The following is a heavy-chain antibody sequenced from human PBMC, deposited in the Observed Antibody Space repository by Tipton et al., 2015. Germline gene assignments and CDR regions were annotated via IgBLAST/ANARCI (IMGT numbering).Heavy chain of an antibody. V-gene: IGHV3-11*01. CDR3: ARGWSGDGSSNWFDP. Sequence: QLVQSGGGLVQPGKSLRLSCAASGFIFTDYYMSWIRQAPGKGLEWLSYIDSSGRTIYYTDSVKGRFTISRDNSKNSLYLQMNGLRADDTAVYYCARGWSGDGSSNWFDPWGQGTLVTVSS. J-gene: IGHJ5*02. CDR2: IDSSGRTI. D-gene: IGHD5-24*01. CDR1: GFIFTDYY.